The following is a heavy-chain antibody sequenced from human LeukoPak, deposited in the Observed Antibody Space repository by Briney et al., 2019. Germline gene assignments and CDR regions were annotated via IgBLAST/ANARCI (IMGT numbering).Heavy chain of an antibody. CDR1: GGSVRSSSYY. CDR2: IYYTGST. Sequence: SETLSLTCTVSGGSVRSSSYYWGCIRQPPGKGLEWIGSIYYTGSTYYNPSLKSRVTISVDTSKNQFSLRLTSVTAADTAVYYCANVWGVVVAARFWGKGTTVTISS. CDR3: ANVWGVVVAARF. J-gene: IGHJ6*04. V-gene: IGHV4-39*07. D-gene: IGHD2-15*01.